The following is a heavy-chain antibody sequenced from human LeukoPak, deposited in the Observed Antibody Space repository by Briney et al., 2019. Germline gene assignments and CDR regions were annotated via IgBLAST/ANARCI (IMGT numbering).Heavy chain of an antibody. CDR3: ARDERYDSSGYPFDY. CDR1: GYTFSNYG. J-gene: IGHJ4*02. Sequence: ASVKVSCKASGYTFSNYGISWVRQAPGQGLEWMGWISSYNDNTNYAQKLQGRVTMTTDTSTSTAYMELRSLRSDDTAVYYCARDERYDSSGYPFDYWGQGTLVTVSS. V-gene: IGHV1-18*01. D-gene: IGHD3-22*01. CDR2: ISSYNDNT.